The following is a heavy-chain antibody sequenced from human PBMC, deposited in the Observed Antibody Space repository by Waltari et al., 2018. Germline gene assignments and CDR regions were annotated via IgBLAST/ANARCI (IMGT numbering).Heavy chain of an antibody. CDR1: GFPFNNYW. D-gene: IGHD6-19*01. CDR2: IKQDASEK. V-gene: IGHV3-7*01. CDR3: AASVGVAPNY. J-gene: IGHJ4*01. Sequence: EVQLVESGGGLVQPGGSLRLSCAASGFPFNNYWMTWVRQAPGKGLEWVANIKQDASEKYYVDSVKGRFTISRDNTKNSLYLQMNSLRAEDTAVYYCAASVGVAPNYWGHGTLVTGSS.